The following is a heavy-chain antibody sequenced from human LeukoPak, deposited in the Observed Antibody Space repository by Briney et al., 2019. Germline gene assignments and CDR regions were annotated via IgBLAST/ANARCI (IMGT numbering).Heavy chain of an antibody. Sequence: PSETLSLTCTVSGGSISSYYWSWIRQPPGKGLEWIGYIYYSGSTNYNPSLKSRATISVDTSKNQFSLKLSSVTAADTAVYYCARHIGDSGSSPFDYWGQGTLVTVSS. J-gene: IGHJ4*02. CDR3: ARHIGDSGSSPFDY. D-gene: IGHD1-26*01. CDR2: IYYSGST. V-gene: IGHV4-59*08. CDR1: GGSISSYY.